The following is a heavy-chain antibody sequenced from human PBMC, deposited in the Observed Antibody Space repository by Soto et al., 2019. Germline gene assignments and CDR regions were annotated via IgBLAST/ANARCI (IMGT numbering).Heavy chain of an antibody. CDR3: ARRTQPSIVSSSGLAF. Sequence: GGSIRLSSEASGFTCSTFSLTSVLQATGWGLEWVSSISSRSDYLYYADSVEGRFTIFRDNAKNSLYLLMNSLRAEDTAVYYCARRTQPSIVSSSGLAFWGQG. CDR2: ISSRSDYL. D-gene: IGHD1-26*01. V-gene: IGHV3-21*01. CDR1: GFTCSTFS. J-gene: IGHJ3*01.